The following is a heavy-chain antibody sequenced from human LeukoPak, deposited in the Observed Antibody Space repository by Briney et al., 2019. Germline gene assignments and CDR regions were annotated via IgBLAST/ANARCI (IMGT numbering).Heavy chain of an antibody. CDR1: GFTFSSYS. CDR3: TKVTTSGSYYYYGMDV. V-gene: IGHV3-49*03. Sequence: PGGSLRLSCAASGFTFSSYSMNWFRQAPGKGLEWVGFIRSKAYGGTTEYAASVKGRFTISRDDSKSIAYLQMNSLKTEDTAVYYCTKVTTSGSYYYYGMDVWGQGTTVTVSS. J-gene: IGHJ6*02. D-gene: IGHD4-17*01. CDR2: IRSKAYGGTT.